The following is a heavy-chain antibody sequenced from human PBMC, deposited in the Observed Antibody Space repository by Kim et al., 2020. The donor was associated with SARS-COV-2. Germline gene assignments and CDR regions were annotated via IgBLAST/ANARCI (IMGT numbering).Heavy chain of an antibody. J-gene: IGHJ6*02. V-gene: IGHV1-3*01. Sequence: ASVKVSCKASGYTFTSYAMHWVRQAPGQRLEWMGWINAGNGNTKYSQKFQGRVTITRDTSASTAYMELSSLRSEDTAVYYCASLDGSGSYPYYYGMDVWGQGTTVTVSS. CDR3: ASLDGSGSYPYYYGMDV. D-gene: IGHD3-10*01. CDR1: GYTFTSYA. CDR2: INAGNGNT.